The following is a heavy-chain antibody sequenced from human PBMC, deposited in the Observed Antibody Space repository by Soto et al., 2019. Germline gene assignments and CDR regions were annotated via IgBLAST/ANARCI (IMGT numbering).Heavy chain of an antibody. CDR2: INHEGNT. Sequence: SETLSLTCAVYGGSFSGYYWSWIRQPPGKGLEWIGEINHEGNTNYHPSLKSRVTMSVDTSKNQFSLKVSSVTAADTAVYYCARNPYSFGYNEDGVRRYSHYYGLDIWDQGTTGAVYS. J-gene: IGHJ6*02. CDR1: GGSFSGYY. CDR3: ARNPYSFGYNEDGVRRYSHYYGLDI. D-gene: IGHD5-18*01. V-gene: IGHV4-34*01.